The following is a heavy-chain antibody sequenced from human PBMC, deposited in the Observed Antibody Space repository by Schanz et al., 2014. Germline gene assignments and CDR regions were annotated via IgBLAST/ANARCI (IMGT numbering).Heavy chain of an antibody. J-gene: IGHJ4*02. D-gene: IGHD1-1*01. Sequence: QVQLVESGGGVVQPGRSLRLSCAASGFTFSDYYMSWIRQAPGKGLEWVAVMWNDGIKTHYADSVKGRFTIARDNSKNTLFLQMDSLRVEDTAVYYCMAMGRNTSHYFDHWGQGTLVTVSS. CDR1: GFTFSDYY. V-gene: IGHV3-33*08. CDR2: MWNDGIKT. CDR3: MAMGRNTSHYFDH.